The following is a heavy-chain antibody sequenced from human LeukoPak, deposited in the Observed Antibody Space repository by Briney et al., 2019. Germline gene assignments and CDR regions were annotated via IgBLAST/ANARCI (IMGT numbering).Heavy chain of an antibody. D-gene: IGHD5-12*01. Sequence: GGSLRLSCAASGFTFSSYGMHWVRQAPGKGLEWVAVISYDGSNKYYADSVKGRFTISRDNAQNTLLLQMNSLRAEDTAVYYCATSAPMYSGFDSGFDYWGQGTLVTVSS. CDR3: ATSAPMYSGFDSGFDY. CDR2: ISYDGSNK. CDR1: GFTFSSYG. V-gene: IGHV3-30*03. J-gene: IGHJ4*02.